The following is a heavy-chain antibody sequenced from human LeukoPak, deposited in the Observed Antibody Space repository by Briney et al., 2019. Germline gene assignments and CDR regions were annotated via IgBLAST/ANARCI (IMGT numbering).Heavy chain of an antibody. CDR1: GGTFSSYA. CDR2: ISAYNGNT. CDR3: ARCTSRDSSGYYGGY. V-gene: IGHV1-18*01. Sequence: ASVKVSCKASGGTFSSYAISWVRQAPGQGLEWMGWISAYNGNTNYAQKLQGRVTMTTDTSTSTAYMELRSLRSDDTAVYYCARCTSRDSSGYYGGYWGQGTLVTVSS. D-gene: IGHD3-22*01. J-gene: IGHJ4*02.